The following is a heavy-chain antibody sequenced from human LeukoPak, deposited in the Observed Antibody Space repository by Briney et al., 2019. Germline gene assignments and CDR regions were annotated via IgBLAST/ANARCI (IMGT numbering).Heavy chain of an antibody. V-gene: IGHV3-66*01. D-gene: IGHD7-27*01. CDR2: IYSGGST. CDR1: GFTVSSNF. CDR3: ASRANWGAIDY. Sequence: AGSLRLSCAASGFTVSSNFMSWVRQAPGKGLEWVSIIYSGGSTYYADSVKGRFTISRDNSKNTLFLQMSSLRAEDAAVYYCASRANWGAIDYWGQGTLVTVSS. J-gene: IGHJ4*02.